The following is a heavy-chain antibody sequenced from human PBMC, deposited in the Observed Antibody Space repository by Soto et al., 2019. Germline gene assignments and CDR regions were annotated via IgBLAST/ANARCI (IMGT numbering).Heavy chain of an antibody. D-gene: IGHD3-22*01. V-gene: IGHV3-48*02. Sequence: GGSLRLSCAASGFTFSSYSMNWVRQAPGKGLEWVSYIGRSGSTIHYADSVKGRFTISRDNAKNSLYLQMNSLRDEDSAVYYCARDHDSSGDPTFDYWGQGTLVTVSS. CDR1: GFTFSSYS. J-gene: IGHJ4*02. CDR3: ARDHDSSGDPTFDY. CDR2: IGRSGSTI.